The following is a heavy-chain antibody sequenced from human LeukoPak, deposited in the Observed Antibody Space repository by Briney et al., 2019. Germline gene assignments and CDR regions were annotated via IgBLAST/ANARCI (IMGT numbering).Heavy chain of an antibody. J-gene: IGHJ4*02. D-gene: IGHD6-19*01. CDR3: ARDRSSDWHFDF. V-gene: IGHV3-21*04. Sequence: GGSLRLSCAASGFTFSHYNMNWVRQAPGKGLEWVSSISGSTSYIYYADSAKGRFSISRDNAKNSLFLQMNSLRAEDTAVYYCARDRSSDWHFDFWGPGTPVTVSS. CDR1: GFTFSHYN. CDR2: ISGSTSYI.